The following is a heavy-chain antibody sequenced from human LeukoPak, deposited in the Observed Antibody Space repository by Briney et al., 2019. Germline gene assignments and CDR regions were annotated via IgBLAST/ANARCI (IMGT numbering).Heavy chain of an antibody. CDR3: ARVAKYYFDY. J-gene: IGHJ4*02. V-gene: IGHV4-34*01. CDR1: GGSFSGYY. CDR2: INHSGST. Sequence: PSETLSLTRAVYGGSFSGYYWSWIRQPPGKGLEWIGEINHSGSTNYNPSLKSRVTISVDTSKNQFSLKLSSVTAADTAVYYCARVAKYYFDYWGQGTLVTVSS.